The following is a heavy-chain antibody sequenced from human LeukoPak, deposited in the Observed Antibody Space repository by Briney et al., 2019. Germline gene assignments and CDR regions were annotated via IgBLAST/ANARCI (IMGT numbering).Heavy chain of an antibody. V-gene: IGHV1-69*04. CDR2: IIPILGIA. Sequence: ASVKVSCKASGGTFSSYAISWVRRAPGQGLEWMGRIIPILGIANYAQKFQGRVTITADKSTSTAYMELSSLRSEDTAVYYCASQRGRGVMTLFGYWGQGTLVTVSS. D-gene: IGHD3-10*01. CDR1: GGTFSSYA. CDR3: ASQRGRGVMTLFGY. J-gene: IGHJ4*02.